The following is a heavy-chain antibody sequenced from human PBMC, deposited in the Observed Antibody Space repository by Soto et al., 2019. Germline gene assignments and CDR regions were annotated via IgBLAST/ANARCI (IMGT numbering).Heavy chain of an antibody. CDR1: GGSFSDYY. V-gene: IGHV4-34*01. Sequence: QVQLQQWGAGLLKPSETLSLTCAIYGGSFSDYYWSWIRLIPGKGLEWIGEINYTGGTNYNPSLKMRVNMSADTYKNQLSVMMMLVTAAATALYYCARPATDHSCSSGYHPDAVEVWGQWRKVTVSS. D-gene: IGHD3-22*01. CDR3: ARPATDHSCSSGYHPDAVEV. J-gene: IGHJ3*01. CDR2: INYTGGT.